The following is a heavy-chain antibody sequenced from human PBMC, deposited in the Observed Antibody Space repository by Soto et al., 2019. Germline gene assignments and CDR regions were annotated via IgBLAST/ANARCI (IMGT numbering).Heavy chain of an antibody. CDR1: GFTVSSKY. CDR2: LNRDGYT. CDR3: TRDHVHCSGGSCYGVPMDL. J-gene: IGHJ6*03. D-gene: IGHD2-15*01. V-gene: IGHV3-66*01. Sequence: GGSLRLSCVASGFTVSSKYMSWVRQAPGEGLEWVSLLNRDGYTYYADSVKGRFTISRDDSKNTLNLQMNSLRAEDTAVYYCTRDHVHCSGGSCYGVPMDLWGKGTTVTVSS.